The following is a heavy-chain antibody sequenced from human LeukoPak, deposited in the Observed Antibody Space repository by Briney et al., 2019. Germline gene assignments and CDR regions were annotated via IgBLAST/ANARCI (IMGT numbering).Heavy chain of an antibody. J-gene: IGHJ4*02. CDR2: ISGSGGST. D-gene: IGHD6-13*01. CDR1: GFTFSSYA. V-gene: IGHV3-23*01. CDR3: ARGSSWATYYFDY. Sequence: GGSLRLSCAASGFTFSSYAMSWVRQAPGKGLEWVSAISGSGGSTYYADSVKGRFTISRDNSKNTLYLQMNSLRAEDTAVYYCARGSSWATYYFDYWGQGTLVTVSS.